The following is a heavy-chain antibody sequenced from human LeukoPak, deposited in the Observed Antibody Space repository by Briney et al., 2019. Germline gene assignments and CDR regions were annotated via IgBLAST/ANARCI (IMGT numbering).Heavy chain of an antibody. CDR2: INPNSGGT. Sequence: ASVKVSCKASGYTFTGYYMHWVRQAPGQGLEWVGWINPNSGGTNYAQKFQGRVTMTRDTSISTAYMELSRLRSDDTAVYYCARSVVVPAAMKGRNWFDPWGQGTLVTVSS. CDR3: ARSVVVPAAMKGRNWFDP. V-gene: IGHV1-2*02. CDR1: GYTFTGYY. D-gene: IGHD2-2*01. J-gene: IGHJ5*02.